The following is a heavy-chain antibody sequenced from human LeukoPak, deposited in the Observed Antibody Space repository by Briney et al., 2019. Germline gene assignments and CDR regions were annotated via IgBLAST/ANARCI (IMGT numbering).Heavy chain of an antibody. V-gene: IGHV4-39*01. CDR3: ARVGYYDSSGFAY. CDR2: IYYSGST. CDR1: GGSISSSSYY. J-gene: IGHJ4*02. D-gene: IGHD3-22*01. Sequence: SETLSLTCTVSGGSISSSSYYWGWIRQPPGKGLEWIGSIYYSGSTYYNPSLKSRVTISVDTSKNQFSLELSSVTAADAAVYYCARVGYYDSSGFAYWGQGTLVTVSS.